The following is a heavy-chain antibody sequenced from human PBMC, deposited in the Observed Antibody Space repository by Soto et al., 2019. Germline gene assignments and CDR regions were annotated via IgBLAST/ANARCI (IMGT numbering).Heavy chain of an antibody. V-gene: IGHV3-23*01. CDR1: GFIFNDYA. Sequence: GGSLRLSCATSGFIFNDYAMTWVRQAPGKGLEWVSSISASGGSRFYADSVKGRFDISRDRSKNTVFLQMNSLKTDDTAVYYCTTTYCSSGSCFSYAMDVWGQGTTVTVSS. D-gene: IGHD2-15*01. CDR2: ISASGGSR. CDR3: TTTYCSSGSCFSYAMDV. J-gene: IGHJ6*02.